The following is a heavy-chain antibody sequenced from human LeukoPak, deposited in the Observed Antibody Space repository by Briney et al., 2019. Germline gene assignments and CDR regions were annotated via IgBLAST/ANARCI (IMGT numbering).Heavy chain of an antibody. D-gene: IGHD2-21*01. V-gene: IGHV1-69*13. CDR2: IIPIFGTA. CDR1: GGTFSSYA. Sequence: ASVKVSCKASGGTFSSYAISWVRQAPGQGLEWMGGIIPIFGTANYAQKFQGRVTITADESTSTAYMELSSLRSEDTAVYYCASGGKNSLLPDIWGQGTMVTVSS. CDR3: ASGGKNSLLPDI. J-gene: IGHJ3*02.